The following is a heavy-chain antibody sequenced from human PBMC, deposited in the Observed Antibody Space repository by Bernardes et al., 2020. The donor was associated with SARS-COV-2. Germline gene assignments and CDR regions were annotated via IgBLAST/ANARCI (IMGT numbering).Heavy chain of an antibody. J-gene: IGHJ4*02. CDR1: GFTFSSYW. D-gene: IGHD5-12*01. V-gene: IGHV3-7*01. Sequence: GSLRLSCAASGFTFSSYWMSWVRQAPGKGLEWVANIKQDGSEKYYVDSVKGRFTISRDNAKNSLYLQMNSLRAEDTAVYYCARGEYSGYDYHFDYWGQGTLVTVSS. CDR3: ARGEYSGYDYHFDY. CDR2: IKQDGSEK.